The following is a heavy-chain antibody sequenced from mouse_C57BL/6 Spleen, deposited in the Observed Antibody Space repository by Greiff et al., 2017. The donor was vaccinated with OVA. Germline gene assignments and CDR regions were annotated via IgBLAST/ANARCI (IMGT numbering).Heavy chain of an antibody. Sequence: EVQLQQSGAELVRPGASVKLSCTASGFNIKDYYMHWVKQRPEQGLEWIGRIDPEDGDTEYAPKFQGKATMTADTSSNTAYLQLSSLTSEDTAVYYCTLSGYGSSRFDYWGQGTTLTVSS. J-gene: IGHJ2*01. V-gene: IGHV14-1*01. CDR2: IDPEDGDT. CDR3: TLSGYGSSRFDY. CDR1: GFNIKDYY. D-gene: IGHD1-1*01.